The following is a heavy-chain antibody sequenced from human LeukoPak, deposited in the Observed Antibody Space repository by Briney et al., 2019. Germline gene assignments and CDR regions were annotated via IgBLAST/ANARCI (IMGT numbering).Heavy chain of an antibody. D-gene: IGHD4-17*01. J-gene: IGHJ4*02. Sequence: SQTLSLTCTVSGGSISSGGYYWSWIRQHPGKGLEWIGYIYYSGSTYYNPSLKSRVTISVDTSKNQFSLKRSSVTAADTAVYYCARDSSVTTGLDYWGQGTLVTVSS. V-gene: IGHV4-31*03. CDR2: IYYSGST. CDR1: GGSISSGGYY. CDR3: ARDSSVTTGLDY.